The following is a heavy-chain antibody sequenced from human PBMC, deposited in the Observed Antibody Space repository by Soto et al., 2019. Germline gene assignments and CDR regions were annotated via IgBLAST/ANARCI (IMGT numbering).Heavy chain of an antibody. CDR1: GYTFTSYA. V-gene: IGHV1-3*01. J-gene: IGHJ4*02. CDR2: INAGNGNT. CDR3: ARSVAVVWNDVLWPFDY. D-gene: IGHD1-1*01. Sequence: QVQLVQSGAEVKKPGASVKVSCKASGYTFTSYAMHWVRQAPGQRLEWMGWINAGNGNTKYSKKFQGRVTITRDTSASTAYMELSSLRSEDTAVYYCARSVAVVWNDVLWPFDYWGQGTLVTVSS.